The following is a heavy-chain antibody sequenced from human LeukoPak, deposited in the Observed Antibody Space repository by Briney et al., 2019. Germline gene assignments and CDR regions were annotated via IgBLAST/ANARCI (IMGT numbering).Heavy chain of an antibody. CDR1: GGSISSSSYY. CDR3: ASGSYYRY. V-gene: IGHV4-39*01. D-gene: IGHD1-26*01. J-gene: IGHJ4*02. Sequence: SETLSLTCTVSGGSISSSSYYWGWIRQPPGKGLEWIGSIYYSGSTYYNPSLKSRVTISVDTSKNQFSLKLSSVTAADTAVYYCASGSYYRYWGQGTLVTVSS. CDR2: IYYSGST.